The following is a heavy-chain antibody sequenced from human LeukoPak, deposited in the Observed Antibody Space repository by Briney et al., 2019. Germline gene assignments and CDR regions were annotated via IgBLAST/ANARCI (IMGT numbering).Heavy chain of an antibody. D-gene: IGHD1-1*01. CDR1: ADTFTASY. Sequence: ASVKVSCKASADTFTASYLYWVRQAPGQGLEWMGWIHPSSGGTKSAEKFQDRVTMTWDTSITTVYMELSRLTSDDTAVYFCARDGPERMADLDYWGQGTLVTVSS. V-gene: IGHV1-2*02. CDR3: ARDGPERMADLDY. J-gene: IGHJ4*02. CDR2: IHPSSGGT.